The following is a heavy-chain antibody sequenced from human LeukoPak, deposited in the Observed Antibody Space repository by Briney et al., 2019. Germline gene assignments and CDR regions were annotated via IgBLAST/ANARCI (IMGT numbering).Heavy chain of an antibody. Sequence: SGGSLRLSCAASGFTFSSYAMHWVRQAPGKGLEWVAVISYDGSNKYYADSVKGRFTISRDNSKNTLYLQMNSLRAEDTAVYYCAREYYDFWSGYPSDYWGQGTLVTVSS. J-gene: IGHJ4*02. CDR2: ISYDGSNK. D-gene: IGHD3-3*01. CDR1: GFTFSSYA. V-gene: IGHV3-30*01. CDR3: AREYYDFWSGYPSDY.